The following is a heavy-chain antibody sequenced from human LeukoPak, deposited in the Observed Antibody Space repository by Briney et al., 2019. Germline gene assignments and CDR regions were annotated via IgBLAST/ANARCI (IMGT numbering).Heavy chain of an antibody. Sequence: PGGSLRLSCAASGFTFSSYAMHWVRQAPGKGLEWVAVISYDGSNKYYADSVKGRFTISRDNSKNTLYLQMNSLRAEDTAVYYCARDPYYGGNSGFNAEYFQHWGQGTLVTVSS. CDR3: ARDPYYGGNSGFNAEYFQH. D-gene: IGHD4-23*01. V-gene: IGHV3-30-3*01. J-gene: IGHJ1*01. CDR1: GFTFSSYA. CDR2: ISYDGSNK.